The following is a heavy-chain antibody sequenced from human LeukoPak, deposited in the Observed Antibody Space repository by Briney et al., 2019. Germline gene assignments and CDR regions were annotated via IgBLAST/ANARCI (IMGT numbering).Heavy chain of an antibody. J-gene: IGHJ3*02. CDR1: GGSISSSSYY. CDR2: IYYSGST. D-gene: IGHD6-19*01. CDR3: ARATVAVAGTGAFDI. Sequence: SETLSLTCTVSGGSISSSSYYWGWIRQPPGKGLEWIGSIYYSGSTYYNPSLKSRVTISVDTSKNQFSLKLSSVTAADTAVYYCARATVAVAGTGAFDIWGQGTMVTVSS. V-gene: IGHV4-39*01.